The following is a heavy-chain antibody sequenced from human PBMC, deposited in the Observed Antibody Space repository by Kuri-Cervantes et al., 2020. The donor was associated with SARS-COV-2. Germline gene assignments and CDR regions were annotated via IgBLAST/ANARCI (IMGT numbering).Heavy chain of an antibody. CDR3: ARTRGSYYTDAFDL. D-gene: IGHD1-26*01. V-gene: IGHV5-51*01. Sequence: SCKGSGFRFTTYWIGWVRQMPGKGLEWMAIIYPTDSDTRYSPSFQGQVTISADKSISTAYLQWSSLKASDSAMYYCARTRGSYYTDAFDLWGQGTMVTVSS. CDR1: GFRFTTYW. J-gene: IGHJ3*01. CDR2: IYPTDSDT.